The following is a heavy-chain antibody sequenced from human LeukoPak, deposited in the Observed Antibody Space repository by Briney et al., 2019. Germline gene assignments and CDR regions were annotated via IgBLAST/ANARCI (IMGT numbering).Heavy chain of an antibody. Sequence: GGSLKLSCAASGFTFSSYAMSWVRQAPGKGLEWVSGIPSSSPITYYADSVKGRFTISRDNSKNTLYLQMNSLTAEDTGVYYCAKEQRITIFGVVIQMDVWGKGTTVTVSS. J-gene: IGHJ6*04. CDR1: GFTFSSYA. CDR2: IPSSSPIT. V-gene: IGHV3-23*01. CDR3: AKEQRITIFGVVIQMDV. D-gene: IGHD3-3*01.